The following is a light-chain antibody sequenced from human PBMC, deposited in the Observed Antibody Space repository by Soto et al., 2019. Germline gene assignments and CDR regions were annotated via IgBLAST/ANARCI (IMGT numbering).Light chain of an antibody. CDR2: GAS. J-gene: IGKJ5*01. V-gene: IGKV1-5*01. CDR1: QSISSW. Sequence: DIQMTQSPSTLSASVGDRVTITCRASQSISSWLAWYQQKTGKAPKLLIYGASSLESGVPSRFSGSGSGTEFTLTISSLKTDDSATYDCKTCNRYPITVGKGKRREIK. CDR3: KTCNRYPIT.